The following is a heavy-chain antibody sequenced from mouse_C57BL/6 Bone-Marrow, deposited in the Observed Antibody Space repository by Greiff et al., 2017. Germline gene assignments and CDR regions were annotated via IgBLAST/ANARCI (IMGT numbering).Heavy chain of an antibody. Sequence: QVQLQQPGAELVKPGASVKMSCKASGYTFTSYWITWVKQRPGQGLEWIGDIYPGSGSTNYNEKFKSKATLTVDTSSSTAYMQLSSLTSEDSAVYYCARSGTTVGAKAYWGQGTLVTVSA. J-gene: IGHJ3*01. V-gene: IGHV1-55*01. CDR3: ARSGTTVGAKAY. CDR2: IYPGSGST. D-gene: IGHD1-1*01. CDR1: GYTFTSYW.